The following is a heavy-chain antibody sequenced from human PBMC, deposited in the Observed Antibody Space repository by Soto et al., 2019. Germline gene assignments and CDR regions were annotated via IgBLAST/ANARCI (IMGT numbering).Heavy chain of an antibody. V-gene: IGHV3-23*01. Sequence: EVQLLESGGALVQPGGSLRLSCEASGFTYVKYAMSWVRQVPGKGLEWVSGISGDAGRTFYADSVKGRFTISRDNSKNTVYLQMNSLRVEDTAVYYCVKDTVVVINGGDFDYWGQGTLVTVSS. CDR2: ISGDAGRT. CDR3: VKDTVVVINGGDFDY. J-gene: IGHJ4*02. CDR1: GFTYVKYA. D-gene: IGHD3-22*01.